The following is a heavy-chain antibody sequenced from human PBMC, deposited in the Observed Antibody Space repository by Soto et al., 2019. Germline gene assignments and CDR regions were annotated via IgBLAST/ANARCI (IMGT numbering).Heavy chain of an antibody. CDR2: LSYDGSHE. V-gene: IGHV3-30*18. CDR3: AKEMFPRAVLDSSSSWGDY. CDR1: GFTFDDFG. Sequence: QVQLVESGGGVVQPGTSLKLSCAASGFTFDDFGFHWVRQAPGKGLEWVATLSYDGSHEYYADSVKGRFTISRDNSKITLYLQMNSLTTEDTAMYYCAKEMFPRAVLDSSSSWGDYWGQGTLVTVSS. J-gene: IGHJ4*02. D-gene: IGHD3-22*01.